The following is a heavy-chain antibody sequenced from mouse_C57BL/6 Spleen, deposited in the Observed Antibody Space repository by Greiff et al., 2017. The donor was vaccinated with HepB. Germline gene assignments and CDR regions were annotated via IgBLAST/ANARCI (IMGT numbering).Heavy chain of an antibody. D-gene: IGHD3-3*01. J-gene: IGHJ2*01. V-gene: IGHV1-26*01. CDR3: ARFLYAYHMGCDY. Sequence: EVQLQQSGPELVKPGASVKISCKASGYTFTDYYMNWVKQSHGKSLEWIGDINPNNGGTSYNQKFKGKATLTVDKSSSTAYMELRSLTSEDSAVYYCARFLYAYHMGCDYWGQGTTLTVSS. CDR1: GYTFTDYY. CDR2: INPNNGGT.